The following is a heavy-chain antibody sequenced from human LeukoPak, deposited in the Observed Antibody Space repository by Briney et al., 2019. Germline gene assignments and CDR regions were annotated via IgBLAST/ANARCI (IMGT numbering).Heavy chain of an antibody. J-gene: IGHJ4*02. CDR1: GYTFTRYY. D-gene: IGHD6-19*01. Sequence: ASVKVSCKASGYTFTRYYMHWVLQAPGQGLEWMGRINPNSGGTNYAQKFQGRVTMTRDTSISTAYMELSRLRSDDTAVYYCARDPISIAVANFDYWGQGTLVTVSS. V-gene: IGHV1-2*06. CDR2: INPNSGGT. CDR3: ARDPISIAVANFDY.